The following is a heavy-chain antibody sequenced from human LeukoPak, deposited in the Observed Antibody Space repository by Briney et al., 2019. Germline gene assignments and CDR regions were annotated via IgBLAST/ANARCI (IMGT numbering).Heavy chain of an antibody. Sequence: GGSLRLSCAASGFTFRSYDMHWVRQTTGKDLEGGSAIGIGGDTYYPDSVKGRFTISRENAENSLYLQMNSLRAGDTAVYYCARGGIRVSGIDEIDYWGQGTLVTVSS. CDR2: IGIGGDT. D-gene: IGHD5/OR15-5a*01. CDR3: ARGGIRVSGIDEIDY. J-gene: IGHJ4*02. CDR1: GFTFRSYD. V-gene: IGHV3-13*01.